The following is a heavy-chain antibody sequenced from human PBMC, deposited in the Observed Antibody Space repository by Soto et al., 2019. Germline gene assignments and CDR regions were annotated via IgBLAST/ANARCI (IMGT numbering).Heavy chain of an antibody. CDR2: INPSGGST. D-gene: IGHD5-18*01. Sequence: QVQLVQSGAEVKKPGASVKVSCKASGYTFTSYYMHWVRQAPGQGLEWMGIINPSGGSTSYAQKFQGGVTRTRDTTTSTVYMERSSLRSEDTAVYYCARVSPSDTRYGYVGNNWFDPWGQGTLVTVSS. V-gene: IGHV1-46*03. CDR3: ARVSPSDTRYGYVGNNWFDP. J-gene: IGHJ5*02. CDR1: GYTFTSYY.